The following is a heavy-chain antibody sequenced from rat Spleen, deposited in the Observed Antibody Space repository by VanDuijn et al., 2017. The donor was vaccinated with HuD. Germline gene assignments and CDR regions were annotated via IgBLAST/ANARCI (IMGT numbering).Heavy chain of an antibody. CDR3: TRGGYMYTTDYYSFY. D-gene: IGHD1-6*01. J-gene: IGHJ2*01. CDR2: ISYDGGST. CDR1: GFTFSDYY. Sequence: EVQLAESGGVLVQPGRSLKLSCAASGFTFSDYYMAWVRQAPTKGLEWVASISYDGGSTYYRDSVKGRFTISRDNAKSSLYLQMDSLRSEDTATYYCTRGGYMYTTDYYSFYWGQGVMVTVSS. V-gene: IGHV5-20*01.